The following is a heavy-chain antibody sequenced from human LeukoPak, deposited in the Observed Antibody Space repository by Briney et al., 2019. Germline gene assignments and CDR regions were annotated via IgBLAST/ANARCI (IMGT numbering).Heavy chain of an antibody. Sequence: ASVKVSCKASGGTFSSYAISWVRQAPGQGLEWMGRIIPILGIANYAQKFQGRVTITADKSTSTAYMELSSLRSEDTAVYYCASGGYSYGWEYYFDYWGQGTLVTVSS. D-gene: IGHD5-18*01. CDR1: GGTFSSYA. CDR2: IIPILGIA. V-gene: IGHV1-69*04. J-gene: IGHJ4*02. CDR3: ASGGYSYGWEYYFDY.